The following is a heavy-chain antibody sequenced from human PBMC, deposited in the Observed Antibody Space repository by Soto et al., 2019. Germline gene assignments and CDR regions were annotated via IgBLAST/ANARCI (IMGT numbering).Heavy chain of an antibody. J-gene: IGHJ6*02. D-gene: IGHD3-16*01. V-gene: IGHV1-69*12. CDR1: GGTFRSYA. Sequence: QVQLVQSGAEVKKPGSSVKVSCKASGGTFRSYAINWVRQAPGQGLEWMGAIIPMLGTPDYAQKFQGRFRITADESTSTDYMELSSLRSEDTAVYYCARTRLEVIYGGYYYYGMDVWGQGTTVTVSS. CDR2: IIPMLGTP. CDR3: ARTRLEVIYGGYYYYGMDV.